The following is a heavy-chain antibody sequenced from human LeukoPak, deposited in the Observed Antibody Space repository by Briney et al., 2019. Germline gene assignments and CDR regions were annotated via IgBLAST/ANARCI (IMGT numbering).Heavy chain of an antibody. CDR3: ARAASEWEPYYFDY. J-gene: IGHJ4*02. V-gene: IGHV4-39*07. Sequence: PSETLSLTCTVSGGSISSSSYYWGWIRQPPGKGLEWIGSIYYSGSTYYNPSLKSRVTISVDTSKNQFSLKLSSVTAADTAVYYCARAASEWEPYYFDYWGQGTLVTVSS. CDR1: GGSISSSSYY. CDR2: IYYSGST. D-gene: IGHD1-26*01.